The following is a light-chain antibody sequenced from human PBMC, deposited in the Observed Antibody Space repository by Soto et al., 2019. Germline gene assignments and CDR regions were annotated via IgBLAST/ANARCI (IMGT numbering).Light chain of an antibody. Sequence: SALTQPASVFGSPGQSITISCTGTSSDVGGYNFVSWYQQHPGKAPKLMIYEVSNRPSGVSNRFSGSKSGNTASLTISGLQPEDEADYYCSSYTTSRPVDFGNGTKVTVL. V-gene: IGLV2-14*03. J-gene: IGLJ1*01. CDR2: EVS. CDR3: SSYTTSRPVD. CDR1: SSDVGGYNF.